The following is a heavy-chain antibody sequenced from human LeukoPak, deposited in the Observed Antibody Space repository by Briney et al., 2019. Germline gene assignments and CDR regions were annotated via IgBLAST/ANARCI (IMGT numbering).Heavy chain of an antibody. V-gene: IGHV4-59*01. J-gene: IGHJ5*02. CDR3: ARVLRGAVTSNCFDP. CDR1: GGSINDYY. CDR2: ISNSGTT. D-gene: IGHD4-17*01. Sequence: SETLSLTCTVSGGSINDYYWTWIRQAPGKGLEWLGYISNSGTTDYNPSFKSRVTMSVDTSKNEFSLKVTSVTAADTAMYYCARVLRGAVTSNCFDPWGQGTLVTVSS.